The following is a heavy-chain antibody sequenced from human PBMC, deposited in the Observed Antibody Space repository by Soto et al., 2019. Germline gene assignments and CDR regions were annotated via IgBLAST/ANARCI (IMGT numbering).Heavy chain of an antibody. CDR1: GGAINDHY. V-gene: IGHV4-59*11. Sequence: SETLSLTCTLSGGAINDHYWSFIRQPPGKGLEWIGYIYYNGNTNYNPSLESRVTISVDRSRNQFSLRLTSLTAADTAVYYCARVRTGYFDYWGRVALVTFSS. CDR2: IYYNGNT. D-gene: IGHD3-9*01. J-gene: IGHJ4*02. CDR3: ARVRTGYFDY.